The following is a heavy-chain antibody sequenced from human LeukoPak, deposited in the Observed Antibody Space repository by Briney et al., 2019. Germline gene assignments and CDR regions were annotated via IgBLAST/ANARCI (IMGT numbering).Heavy chain of an antibody. CDR1: GFTFSDDY. Sequence: PGGSLRLSCAASGFTFSDDYMSWIRQAPGKGLEWVSCISSVGSTIYYADSVKGRSTISRDNAKSSLYLQMNSLRAEDTAVYYCARAQLTYYYYYMDVWGKGTTVTVSS. V-gene: IGHV3-11*01. D-gene: IGHD5-24*01. CDR2: ISSVGSTI. CDR3: ARAQLTYYYYYMDV. J-gene: IGHJ6*03.